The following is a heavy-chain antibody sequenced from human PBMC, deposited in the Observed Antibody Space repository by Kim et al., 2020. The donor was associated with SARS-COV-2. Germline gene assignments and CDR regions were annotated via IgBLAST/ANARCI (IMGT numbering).Heavy chain of an antibody. D-gene: IGHD3-10*01. J-gene: IGHJ6*01. CDR3: ARLLWVGEDYYYYGMNV. V-gene: IGHV4-39*01. Sequence: SETLSLTCTVSGGSISSSSYYWGWIRQPPGKGLEWIGSIDYSESNYYNPSINRLVTISVDTSKNQFSLKLSSVTAADTAEYYSARLLWVGEDYYYYGMNV. CDR1: GGSISSSSYY. CDR2: IDYSESN.